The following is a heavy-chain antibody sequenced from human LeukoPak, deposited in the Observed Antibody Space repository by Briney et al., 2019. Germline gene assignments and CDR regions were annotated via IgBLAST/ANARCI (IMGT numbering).Heavy chain of an antibody. CDR1: GFTFSSYS. V-gene: IGHV3-48*04. CDR3: ASNNWNYNYYFDY. J-gene: IGHJ4*02. D-gene: IGHD1-7*01. CDR2: ISSSSSTI. Sequence: GGSLRLSCAASGFTFSSYSMNWVRQAPGKGRGWVSYISSSSSTIYYADSVKCRFTISSDNAKNSLYLQMNSLRAEDTAEYYCASNNWNYNYYFDYWGQGTLVTVSS.